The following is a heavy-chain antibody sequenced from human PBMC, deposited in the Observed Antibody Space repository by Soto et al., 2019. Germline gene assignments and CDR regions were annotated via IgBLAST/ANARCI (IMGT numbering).Heavy chain of an antibody. J-gene: IGHJ6*02. V-gene: IGHV3-15*07. CDR2: IKTRSEGEAT. Sequence: EVQLVESGGGLVKPGGSLRLSCAASDFSISNAWMNWVRQAPGQGLEWVGRIKTRSEGEATDYAAPLKDRFTISRDDSKNTLFLQSNSLKAEYTALYYWTTGSVEGVWGQGATVIVSS. D-gene: IGHD2-15*01. CDR3: TTGSVEGV. CDR1: DFSISNAW.